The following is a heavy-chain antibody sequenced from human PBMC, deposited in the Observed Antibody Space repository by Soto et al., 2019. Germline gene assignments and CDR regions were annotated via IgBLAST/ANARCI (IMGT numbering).Heavy chain of an antibody. CDR1: GGSISSGDYY. CDR3: ARVYEEELGSFDY. CDR2: IYYSGST. Sequence: SETLSLTCTVSGGSISSGDYYWSWIRQPPGKGLEWIGYIYYSGSTNYNPSLKSRVTISVDTSKNQFSLKLSSVTAADTAVYYCARVYEEELGSFDYWGQGTLVTVSS. D-gene: IGHD1-7*01. J-gene: IGHJ4*02. V-gene: IGHV4-30-4*01.